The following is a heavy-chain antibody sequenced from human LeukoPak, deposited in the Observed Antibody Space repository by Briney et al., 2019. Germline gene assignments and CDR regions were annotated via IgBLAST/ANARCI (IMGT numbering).Heavy chain of an antibody. CDR3: AREGGYWNYYFDY. CDR2: IYSGGST. V-gene: IGHV3-66*02. Sequence: VGSLRLSCAASGFTVSSNYMSWVRQAPGKGLEWVSVIYSGGSTYYADSVEGRFTISRDNSKNTLYLQMNSLRAEDTAVYYCAREGGYWNYYFDYWGQGTLVTVSS. D-gene: IGHD1-7*01. CDR1: GFTVSSNY. J-gene: IGHJ4*02.